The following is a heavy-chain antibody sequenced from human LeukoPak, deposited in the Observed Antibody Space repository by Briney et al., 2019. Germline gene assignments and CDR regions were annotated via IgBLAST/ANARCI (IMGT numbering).Heavy chain of an antibody. J-gene: IGHJ4*02. V-gene: IGHV4-39*01. Sequence: SETLSLTCTVSGGSISSSSSYWGWIRQPPGKGLEWIGSIYYSGSTYYNPSLKSRVTISVDTSKNQFSLKLSSVTAADTAVYYCATRIAVAGSLDYWGQGTLVTVSS. CDR1: GGSISSSSSY. CDR3: ATRIAVAGSLDY. D-gene: IGHD6-19*01. CDR2: IYYSGST.